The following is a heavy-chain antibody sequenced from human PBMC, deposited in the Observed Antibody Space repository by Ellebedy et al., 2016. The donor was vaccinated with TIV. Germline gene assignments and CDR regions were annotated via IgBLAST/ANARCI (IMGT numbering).Heavy chain of an antibody. Sequence: MPSETLSLTCTVSGGPISNYFWSWIRQPAGKGLEWVARIHSSGSTNYSPSLRSRVIMSVDTSKNQFSLHLTSVTAAETAVYYCARGPNYLTGEAFDHWGQGTLATVSS. V-gene: IGHV4-4*07. CDR2: IHSSGST. J-gene: IGHJ4*02. CDR3: ARGPNYLTGEAFDH. CDR1: GGPISNYF. D-gene: IGHD5-24*01.